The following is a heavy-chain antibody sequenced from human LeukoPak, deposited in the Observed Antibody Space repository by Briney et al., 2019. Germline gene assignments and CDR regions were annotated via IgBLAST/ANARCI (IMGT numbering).Heavy chain of an antibody. J-gene: IGHJ4*02. D-gene: IGHD1-26*01. CDR2: IYHGGST. V-gene: IGHV4-38-2*02. CDR1: GYSISGGNY. CDR3: ARVWIDSGIYYDDRGAFDY. Sequence: SETLSLTCTVSGYSISGGNYWGWIRQPPGKGLEWIGNIYHGGSTYYNPSLKSRVTISVDTSKNQFSLKLNSVTAADTAVYYCARVWIDSGIYYDDRGAFDYWGQGTLVTVSS.